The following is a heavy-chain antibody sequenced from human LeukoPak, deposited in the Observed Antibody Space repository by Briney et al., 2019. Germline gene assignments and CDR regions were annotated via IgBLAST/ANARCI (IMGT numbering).Heavy chain of an antibody. Sequence: GGSLRLSCAASGFTFSSYSMNWVRQAPGKVLESVSSISSGGGYTYYADSVKGRFTISRDNAKNSLYLQMNSLRAEDTAVYYCARNPLISGYYYYYMDVWGKGTTVTVSS. J-gene: IGHJ6*03. D-gene: IGHD3-16*01. CDR1: GFTFSSYS. CDR3: ARNPLISGYYYYYMDV. CDR2: ISSGGGYT. V-gene: IGHV3-21*06.